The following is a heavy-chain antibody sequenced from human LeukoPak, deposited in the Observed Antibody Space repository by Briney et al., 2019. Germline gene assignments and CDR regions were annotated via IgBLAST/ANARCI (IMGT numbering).Heavy chain of an antibody. D-gene: IGHD3-10*01. V-gene: IGHV1-69*04. J-gene: IGHJ6*02. CDR2: IIPILGIA. Sequence: GASVKVSCKASGGTFRSYAISWVRQAPGQGLEWMGRIIPILGIANYAQKFQGRVTITADKSTSTAYMELSSLKSEDTAVYYCARKIYGSGSYSPDPYYYYYGMDVWGQGTTVTVSS. CDR3: ARKIYGSGSYSPDPYYYYYGMDV. CDR1: GGTFRSYA.